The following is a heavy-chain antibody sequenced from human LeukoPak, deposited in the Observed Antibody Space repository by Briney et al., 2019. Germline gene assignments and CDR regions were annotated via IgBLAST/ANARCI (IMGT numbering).Heavy chain of an antibody. Sequence: GASVKVSCKASGYTFTGYYMHWVRQAPGQGLEWMGWINPNSGGTNYAQKFQGRVTMTRDTSISTAYMELSRLRSDDTAVYYCARGHGDTAMGGFDYWGQGTLVTVSS. CDR2: INPNSGGT. D-gene: IGHD5-18*01. V-gene: IGHV1-2*02. J-gene: IGHJ4*02. CDR1: GYTFTGYY. CDR3: ARGHGDTAMGGFDY.